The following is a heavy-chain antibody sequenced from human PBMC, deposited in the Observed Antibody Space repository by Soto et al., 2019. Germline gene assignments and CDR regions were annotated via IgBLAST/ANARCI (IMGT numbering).Heavy chain of an antibody. D-gene: IGHD3-10*01. CDR2: INHSGST. CDR3: ARGIFYGSGSYLWFDP. V-gene: IGHV4-34*01. Sequence: SETLSLTCAVYGGSFSGYYWSWIRQPPGKGLEWIGEINHSGSTNYNPSLKSRVTISVDTSKNQFSLKLSSVTAADTAVYYCARGIFYGSGSYLWFDPWGQGALVTVS. J-gene: IGHJ5*02. CDR1: GGSFSGYY.